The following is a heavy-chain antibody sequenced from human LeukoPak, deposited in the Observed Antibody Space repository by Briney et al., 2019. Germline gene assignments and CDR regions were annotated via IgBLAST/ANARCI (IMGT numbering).Heavy chain of an antibody. D-gene: IGHD5-18*01. CDR1: GGSISRGSYY. V-gene: IGHV4-61*02. CDR3: ARSGHGIPFHY. J-gene: IGHJ4*02. CDR2: IYTSGST. Sequence: HSETLSLTCTVSGGSISRGSYYWSWIRQPAGKGLEWIGRIYTSGSTNYNPSLKSRVTMSVDTSKNQFSLKLSSVTAADTAVYFCARSGHGIPFHYWGQGILVTVSS.